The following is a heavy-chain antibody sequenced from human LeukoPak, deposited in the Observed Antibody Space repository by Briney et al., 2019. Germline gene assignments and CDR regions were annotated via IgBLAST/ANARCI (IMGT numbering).Heavy chain of an antibody. Sequence: PGGSLRLSCAASGFTFSTFAMIWVRQPPGKGLEWVSSIFPSGGEIHYADSVRGRFTISRDNSKSTLSLQMNSLRAEDTAVYYCAELGITMIGGVWGQGTLVTVSS. J-gene: IGHJ4*02. CDR1: GFTFSTFA. V-gene: IGHV3-23*01. CDR3: AELGITMIGGV. D-gene: IGHD3-10*02. CDR2: IFPSGGEI.